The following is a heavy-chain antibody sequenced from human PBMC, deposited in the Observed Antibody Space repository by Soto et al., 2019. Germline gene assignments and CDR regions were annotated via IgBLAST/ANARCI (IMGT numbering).Heavy chain of an antibody. V-gene: IGHV3-30*04. D-gene: IGHD3-22*01. Sequence: GGSLRLSCAASGFTFSSYAMHWVRQAPGKGLEWVAVTSYDGRNNNYADSVRGRFTISRDNSKSTLYLQMNSLRPEDTAVYYCAKDTYYHDSTGIYVFDYWGQGTPVTVSS. CDR3: AKDTYYHDSTGIYVFDY. CDR1: GFTFSSYA. J-gene: IGHJ4*02. CDR2: TSYDGRNN.